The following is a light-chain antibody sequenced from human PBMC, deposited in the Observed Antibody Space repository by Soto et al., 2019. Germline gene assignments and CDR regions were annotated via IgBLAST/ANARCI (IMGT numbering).Light chain of an antibody. CDR3: QQYGTSPLT. CDR1: QSVSSGY. V-gene: IGKV3-20*01. J-gene: IGKJ4*01. Sequence: EFLLTQSPGTLSLSPGERATLSCRASQSVSSGYLAWYQQKPGQAPRLLIYGASSRATGIPDRVSGSGSGTDFTLTINRLEPEDFAVYYCQQYGTSPLTFGGGTEVEIE. CDR2: GAS.